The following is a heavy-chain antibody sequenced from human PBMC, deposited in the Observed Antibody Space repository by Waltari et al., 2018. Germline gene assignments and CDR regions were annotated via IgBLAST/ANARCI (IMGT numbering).Heavy chain of an antibody. CDR1: GYSIRSGYY. Sequence: QVQLQESGPGLVKPSETLSLTCAVSGYSIRSGYYWGWIRQPPGKGLEWIGSIYHSGSTYYNPSLKSRVTISVDTSKNQFSLKLSSVTAADTAVYYCARRLAVAGKVGWFDPWGQGTLVTVSS. CDR2: IYHSGST. V-gene: IGHV4-38-2*01. J-gene: IGHJ5*02. CDR3: ARRLAVAGKVGWFDP. D-gene: IGHD6-19*01.